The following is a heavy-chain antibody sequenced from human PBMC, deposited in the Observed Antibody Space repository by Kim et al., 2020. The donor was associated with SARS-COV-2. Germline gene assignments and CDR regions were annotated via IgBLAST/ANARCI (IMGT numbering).Heavy chain of an antibody. D-gene: IGHD2-15*01. V-gene: IGHV3-43*01. CDR3: AKGCSGGSCYLIDY. Sequence: GGSLRLSCAASGFTFDDYTMHWVRQAPGKGLEWVSLISWDGGSTYYADSVKGRFTISRDNSKNSLYLQMNSLRTEDTALYYCAKGCSGGSCYLIDYWGQGTLVTVSS. CDR1: GFTFDDYT. J-gene: IGHJ4*02. CDR2: ISWDGGST.